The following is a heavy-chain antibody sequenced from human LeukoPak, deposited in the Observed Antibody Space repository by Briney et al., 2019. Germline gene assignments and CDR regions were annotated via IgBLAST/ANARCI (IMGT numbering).Heavy chain of an antibody. CDR1: GGSFSGYS. CDR3: ARGHRGCSGGSCYSGEFDY. D-gene: IGHD2-15*01. V-gene: IGHV4-34*01. J-gene: IGHJ4*02. CDR2: INHSGST. Sequence: PSETLSLTCAVYGGSFSGYSWSWIRQPPGKGLEWIGEINHSGSTNYNPSLKSRVIISVDTSKNQFSLKLSSVTAADTAVYYCARGHRGCSGGSCYSGEFDYWGQGTLVTVSS.